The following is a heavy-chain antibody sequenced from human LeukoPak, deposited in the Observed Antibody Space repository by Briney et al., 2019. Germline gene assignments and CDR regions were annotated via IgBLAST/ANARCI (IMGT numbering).Heavy chain of an antibody. CDR3: ARGGIAAAQDY. V-gene: IGHV4-34*01. Sequence: PSETLSLTCAVYGGSFSGYYWSWIRQPPGKGLEWIGEINHNGSTNYNPSLKSRVTISVDTSKDQFSLKLSSVTAADTAVYYCARGGIAAAQDYWGQGTLVTVSS. CDR1: GGSFSGYY. D-gene: IGHD6-13*01. J-gene: IGHJ4*02. CDR2: INHNGST.